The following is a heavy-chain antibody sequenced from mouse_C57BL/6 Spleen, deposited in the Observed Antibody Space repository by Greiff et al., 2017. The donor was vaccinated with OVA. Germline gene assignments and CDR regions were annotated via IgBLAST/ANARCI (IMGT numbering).Heavy chain of an antibody. CDR3: APGGPRYAMDY. J-gene: IGHJ4*01. V-gene: IGHV5-6*01. CDR2: ISSGGSYT. D-gene: IGHD1-1*02. CDR1: GFTFSSYG. Sequence: EVKLMESGGDLVKPGGSLKLSCAASGFTFSSYGMSWVRQTPDKRLEWVATISSGGSYTYYTDSVKGRFTISRDNAKNTLYRQMSSLKSEDTARYYCAPGGPRYAMDYWGQGTSVTVSS.